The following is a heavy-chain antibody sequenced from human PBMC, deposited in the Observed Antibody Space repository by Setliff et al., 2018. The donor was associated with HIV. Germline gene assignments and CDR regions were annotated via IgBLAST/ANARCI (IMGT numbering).Heavy chain of an antibody. V-gene: IGHV1-69*10. J-gene: IGHJ3*02. CDR3: ARVLKGYSSSYEAFDI. CDR1: RGTFTTYA. Sequence: ASVKVSCKTSRGTFTTYAFSWVRQAPGQGLEWMGGIIPILNVAKYPQKFHGRVTITADKSTSTVYMELSSLRAEDTAMYYCARVLKGYSSSYEAFDIWGQGTKVTVSS. CDR2: IIPILNVA. D-gene: IGHD6-13*01.